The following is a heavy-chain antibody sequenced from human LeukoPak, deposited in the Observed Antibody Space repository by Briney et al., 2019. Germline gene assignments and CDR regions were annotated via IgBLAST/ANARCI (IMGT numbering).Heavy chain of an antibody. V-gene: IGHV3-21*01. CDR3: AREVDPTFDY. CDR1: GFTFSSYS. J-gene: IGHJ4*02. Sequence: MAGGSLRLPCAASGFTFSSYSMNWVRQAPGKGLEWVSSITSSSTYIYYADSVKGRFTISRDNAKNSLYLQMNSLRAEDTAVYYCAREVDPTFDYWGQGTLVTVSS. CDR2: ITSSSTYI.